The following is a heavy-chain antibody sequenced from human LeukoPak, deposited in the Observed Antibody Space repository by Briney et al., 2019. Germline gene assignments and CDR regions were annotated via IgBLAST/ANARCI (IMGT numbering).Heavy chain of an antibody. CDR2: IIPIFGTA. V-gene: IGHV1-69*13. CDR3: ARVGSSGRDAFDI. Sequence: GASVKVSCKASGDTFSNYAISWVRQAPGQGLEWMGGIIPIFGTANYAQKFQGGVTITADESTSTAYMELSSLRSEDTAVYYCARVGSSGRDAFDIWGQGTMVTVSS. CDR1: GDTFSNYA. J-gene: IGHJ3*02. D-gene: IGHD6-19*01.